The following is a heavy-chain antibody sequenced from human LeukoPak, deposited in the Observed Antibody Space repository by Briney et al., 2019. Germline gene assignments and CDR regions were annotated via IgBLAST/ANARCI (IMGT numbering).Heavy chain of an antibody. CDR3: ARAQPLPYYYGSGSYRSRFDP. J-gene: IGHJ5*02. Sequence: SETLSLTCAVYGGSFSGYYWSWIRQPPGKGLEWIGEINHSGSTNYNPSLKSRVTTSVDTSKNQFSLKLSSVTAADTAVYYCARAQPLPYYYGSGSYRSRFDPWGQGTLVTVSS. V-gene: IGHV4-34*01. CDR2: INHSGST. D-gene: IGHD3-10*01. CDR1: GGSFSGYY.